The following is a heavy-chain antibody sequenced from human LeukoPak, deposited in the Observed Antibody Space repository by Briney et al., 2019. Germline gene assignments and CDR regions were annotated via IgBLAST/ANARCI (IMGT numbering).Heavy chain of an antibody. CDR1: GGSISSYY. CDR2: IYTSGST. J-gene: IGHJ5*02. CDR3: ARHRMYYDSSGYYWFDP. V-gene: IGHV4-4*09. D-gene: IGHD3-22*01. Sequence: SETMSLTCTVSGGSISSYYWSWIRQPPGKGLEWIGYIYTSGSTNYNPSLKSRVTISVDTSKNQFSLKLSPVTAADTAVYYCARHRMYYDSSGYYWFDPWGQRTLVTLSS.